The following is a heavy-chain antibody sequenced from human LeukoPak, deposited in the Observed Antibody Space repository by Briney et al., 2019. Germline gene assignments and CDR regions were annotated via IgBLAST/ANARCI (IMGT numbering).Heavy chain of an antibody. CDR1: GYTFTSYD. J-gene: IGHJ6*03. Sequence: ASVKVSCKASGYTFTSYDINWVRQATGQGLEWMGWMNPNSGNTGYAQKFQGRVTMTRNTSISTAYMELSSLRSEDTAVYYCARGRTSRQRIRGYYYYYYMDVWGKGATVTISS. CDR3: ARGRTSRQRIRGYYYYYYMDV. V-gene: IGHV1-8*01. D-gene: IGHD2-2*01. CDR2: MNPNSGNT.